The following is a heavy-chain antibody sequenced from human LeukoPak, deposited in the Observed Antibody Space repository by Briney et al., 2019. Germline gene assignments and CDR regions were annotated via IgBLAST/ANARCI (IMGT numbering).Heavy chain of an antibody. V-gene: IGHV3-66*01. CDR2: IYSDGNS. CDR1: GFTVSSSH. Sequence: GGSLRLSCAASGFTVSSSHMSWVRQGPGKELEWVSIIYSDGNSIHADSVKSRFTTSRDNSKNTLYLQMNSLRGEDTAVYYCARVASDPWGQGTLVTVSS. CDR3: ARVASDP. J-gene: IGHJ5*02.